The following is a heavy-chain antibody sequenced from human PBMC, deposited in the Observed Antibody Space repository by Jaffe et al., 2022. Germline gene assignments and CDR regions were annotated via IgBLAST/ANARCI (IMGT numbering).Heavy chain of an antibody. CDR2: IYHSGST. D-gene: IGHD5-12*01. V-gene: IGHV4-4*02. Sequence: QVQLQESGPGLVNPSGTLSLTCAVSGGSITSSNWWSWVRQPPGKGLEWIGAIYHSGSTKYNPSLKSRVTISVDKSKDQFSLKLTSVTAADTAVYSCARGSGYSGHDWDALDIWGQGTMVTVSS. CDR3: ARGSGYSGHDWDALDI. J-gene: IGHJ3*02. CDR1: GGSITSSNW.